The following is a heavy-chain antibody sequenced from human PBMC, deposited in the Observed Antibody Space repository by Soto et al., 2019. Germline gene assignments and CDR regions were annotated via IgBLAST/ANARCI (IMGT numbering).Heavy chain of an antibody. D-gene: IGHD1-26*01. Sequence: SETLSLTCAASGGTISSSDWWSWVRQPPGKGLEWIGEIYHSGSTNYNPSLKSRVTISVEKSKNQFSMKLSSVTAADTAAYYCAGVGRELVREEWGKGTTVLVSA. CDR3: AGVGRELVREE. J-gene: IGHJ6*04. V-gene: IGHV4-4*02. CDR2: IYHSGST. CDR1: GGTISSSDW.